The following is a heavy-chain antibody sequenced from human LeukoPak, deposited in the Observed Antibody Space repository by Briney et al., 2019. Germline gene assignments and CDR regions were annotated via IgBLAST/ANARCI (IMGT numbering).Heavy chain of an antibody. J-gene: IGHJ3*02. CDR1: GYTFTGYY. CDR3: ARALIVVRFGAFDI. Sequence: GASVKVSCKASGYTFTGYYMHWVRQAPGQGLEWMGWINPNSGGTNYAQKFQGWVTMTRDTSVSTAYMELSRLRSDDTAVYYCARALIVVRFGAFDIWGQGTMVTVSS. V-gene: IGHV1-2*04. CDR2: INPNSGGT. D-gene: IGHD3-22*01.